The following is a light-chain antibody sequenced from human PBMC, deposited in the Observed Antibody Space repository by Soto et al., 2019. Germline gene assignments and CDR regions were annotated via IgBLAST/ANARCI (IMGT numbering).Light chain of an antibody. CDR2: EGS. CDR1: SSDVGSYNL. V-gene: IGLV2-23*01. Sequence: QSVLTQPASVSGSPGQSITISCTGTSSDVGSYNLVSWYQQHPGKAPKLMIYEGSKRPSGVSNRFSGSKSGNTASLTISGLQAEDEADYYCCSHAGSSTLVFGGGTQLTVL. J-gene: IGLJ2*01. CDR3: CSHAGSSTLV.